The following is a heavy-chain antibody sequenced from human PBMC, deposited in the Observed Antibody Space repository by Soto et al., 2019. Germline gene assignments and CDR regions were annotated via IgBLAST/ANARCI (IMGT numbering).Heavy chain of an antibody. Sequence: GGSLRLSCAASRFTFSSYTMNWVRQAPGKGLEWVSSISSSSSYIYYADSMKGRFTISRDNAKNSLYLQMNSLRAEDTAVYYCARDFASAFDYWGQGTLVTVSS. J-gene: IGHJ4*02. V-gene: IGHV3-21*01. CDR3: ARDFASAFDY. D-gene: IGHD2-2*01. CDR2: ISSSSSYI. CDR1: RFTFSSYT.